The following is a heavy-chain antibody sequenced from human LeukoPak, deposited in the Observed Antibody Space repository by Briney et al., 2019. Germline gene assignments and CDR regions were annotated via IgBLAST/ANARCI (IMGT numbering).Heavy chain of an antibody. CDR2: ISWNSGSI. V-gene: IGHV3-9*01. CDR3: AKDTWRRDGYTMGFYY. CDR1: GFTFDDYA. J-gene: IGHJ4*02. Sequence: GRSLRLSCAASGFTFDDYAMHWVRQAPGKGLEWVSGISWNSGSIGYADSVKGRFTISRDNAKNSLYLQMNSLRAEDTALYYCAKDTWRRDGYTMGFYYWGQGTLVTVSS. D-gene: IGHD5-24*01.